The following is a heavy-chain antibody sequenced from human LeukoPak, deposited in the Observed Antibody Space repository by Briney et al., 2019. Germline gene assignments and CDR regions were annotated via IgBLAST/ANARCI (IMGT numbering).Heavy chain of an antibody. CDR1: GGSISRSNW. V-gene: IGHV4-4*02. CDR3: AREDYDDSGAWYFDL. D-gene: IGHD3-3*01. J-gene: IGHJ2*01. CDR2: IYRSGST. Sequence: PSGTLSLTCAVSGGSISRSNWWSWVRQSPGKGLEWIGEIYRSGSTNYNPSLKSRVTISVDKSKNQFSLKLTSVTAADTAVYYCAREDYDDSGAWYFDLWGRGTLVIVSS.